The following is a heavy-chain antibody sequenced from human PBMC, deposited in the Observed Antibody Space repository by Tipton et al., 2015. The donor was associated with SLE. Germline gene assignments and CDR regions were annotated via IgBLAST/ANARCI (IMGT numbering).Heavy chain of an antibody. CDR1: GGSISRGGYI. V-gene: IGHV4-30-2*01. CDR2: IHHSGST. J-gene: IGHJ4*02. CDR3: ASDYGERLFEY. Sequence: LSLTCTVSGGSISRGGYIWSWIRQPPGKGLEWIGYIHHSGSTHFNPSLKSRVTISMDKSKNQFSLNLTYMTAADTAVYFCASDYGERLFEYLGQGAQVTVSS. D-gene: IGHD4-17*01.